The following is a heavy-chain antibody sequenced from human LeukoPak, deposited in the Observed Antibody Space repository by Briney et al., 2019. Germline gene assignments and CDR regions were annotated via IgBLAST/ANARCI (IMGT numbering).Heavy chain of an antibody. CDR1: GFTFSSYA. J-gene: IGHJ4*02. D-gene: IGHD2-21*01. Sequence: GGSLRLSCAASGFTFSSYAMSWVRQAPGKGLECISGFSGSGGSTYYADSVKGRFTISRDSSKNTLFLQMNRLRPEDAAVYYCAKAPVTTCRGAYCYPFDYWGQGTLVTVSS. CDR2: FSGSGGST. V-gene: IGHV3-23*01. CDR3: AKAPVTTCRGAYCYPFDY.